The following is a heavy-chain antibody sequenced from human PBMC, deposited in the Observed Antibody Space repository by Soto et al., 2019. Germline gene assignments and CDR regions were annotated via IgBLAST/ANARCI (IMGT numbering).Heavy chain of an antibody. CDR3: ARGWFEVGAIGNWFDP. CDR2: INPNSGGT. J-gene: IGHJ5*02. V-gene: IGHV1-2*02. Sequence: XSVKVSCKASVYTFTCYYMHWVRQAPGQGLEWMGWINPNSGGTNYAQKFQGRVTMTRDTSISTAYMELSRLRSDDTAVYYCARGWFEVGAIGNWFDPWGQGTLVTVSS. CDR1: VYTFTCYY. D-gene: IGHD1-26*01.